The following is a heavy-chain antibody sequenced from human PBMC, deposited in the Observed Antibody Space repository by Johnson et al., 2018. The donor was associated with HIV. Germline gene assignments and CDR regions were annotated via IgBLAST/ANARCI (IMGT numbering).Heavy chain of an antibody. Sequence: AAGGVTISDSYMSWIRQAPGKGLEWVSYIRSSNSGSTTYYADSVKGRFTISRANAKNSLYLHMNSLRADDTAVYYCERDPTRYDFWSGYLADAFDIWGQGTMVTVSS. CDR3: ERDPTRYDFWSGYLADAFDI. CDR2: IRSSNSGSTT. D-gene: IGHD3-3*01. J-gene: IGHJ3*02. V-gene: IGHV3-11*01. CDR1: GVTISDSY.